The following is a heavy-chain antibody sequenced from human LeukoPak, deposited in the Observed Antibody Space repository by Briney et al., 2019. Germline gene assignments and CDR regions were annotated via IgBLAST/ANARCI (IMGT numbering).Heavy chain of an antibody. Sequence: SETLSLTCTVSGGSMNYYYWSWIRQPPGKGLEWIGYIFYSGSTKYNPSLKSRVTISVDTSKNQFSLKLSSVTAVDTAVYYCARQDGGNTLGYFDLWGRGTLVTVSS. V-gene: IGHV4-59*08. CDR3: ARQDGGNTLGYFDL. CDR2: IFYSGST. CDR1: GGSMNYYY. D-gene: IGHD4-23*01. J-gene: IGHJ2*01.